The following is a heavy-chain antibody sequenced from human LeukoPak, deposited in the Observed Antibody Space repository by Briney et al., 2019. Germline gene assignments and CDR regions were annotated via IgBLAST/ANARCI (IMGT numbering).Heavy chain of an antibody. CDR1: GFTVSTNY. D-gene: IGHD3-16*01. CDR2: IYYSGST. V-gene: IGHV4-39*07. Sequence: GSLRLSCAASGFTVSTNYMSWVRQAPGKGLEWIGSIYYSGSTYYNPSLKSRVTISVDTSKNQFSLKLSSVTAADTAVYYCARGRGRLIRFGEFITQSLDYWGKETL. CDR3: ARGRGRLIRFGEFITQSLDY. J-gene: IGHJ4*02.